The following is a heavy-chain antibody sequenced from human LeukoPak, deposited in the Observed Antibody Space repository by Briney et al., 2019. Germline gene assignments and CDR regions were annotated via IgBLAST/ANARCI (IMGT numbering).Heavy chain of an antibody. CDR3: AREGDYYDSSGYYVVDY. V-gene: IGHV4-59*01. J-gene: IGHJ4*02. CDR1: GGSISGYY. D-gene: IGHD3-22*01. CDR2: IYYSGST. Sequence: SETLSLTCTVSGGSISGYYWSWIRQPPGKGLEWIGYIYYSGSTNYNPSLKSRVTISVDTSKNQFSLKLSSVTAADTAVYYCAREGDYYDSSGYYVVDYWGQGTLVTVSS.